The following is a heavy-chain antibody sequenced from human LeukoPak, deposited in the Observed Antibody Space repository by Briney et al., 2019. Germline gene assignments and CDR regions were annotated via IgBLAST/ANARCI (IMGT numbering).Heavy chain of an antibody. CDR2: IIPIFGTA. D-gene: IGHD1-26*01. Sequence: SVKVSCKASGGTFSNYAISWVRQAPGQGLEWMGGIIPIFGTANYAQKFQGRVTITADESTSTAYMELSSLRSEDTAVYYCARELGNYYYYYYMDVWGKGTTVTVSS. J-gene: IGHJ6*03. V-gene: IGHV1-69*13. CDR1: GGTFSNYA. CDR3: ARELGNYYYYYYMDV.